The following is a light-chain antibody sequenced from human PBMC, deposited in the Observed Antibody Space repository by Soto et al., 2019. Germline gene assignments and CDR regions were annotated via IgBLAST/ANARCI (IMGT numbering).Light chain of an antibody. V-gene: IGKV3-15*01. J-gene: IGKJ1*01. CDR3: QQYNDWPQT. Sequence: EIVMTQSPATLSVSPGERATLSCRASQSVSSYLAWYQPKPGQAPRLLIYGASTRATGIPGRFSGSGSGTEFALTISSLQSEDFAVYYCQQYNDWPQTFGQGTKVDIK. CDR1: QSVSSY. CDR2: GAS.